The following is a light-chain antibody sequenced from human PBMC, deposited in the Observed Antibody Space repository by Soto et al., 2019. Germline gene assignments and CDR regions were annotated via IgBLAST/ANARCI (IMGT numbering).Light chain of an antibody. CDR1: QSISSY. V-gene: IGKV1-39*01. Sequence: DIQMTQSPSSLSASVGVRVTITCRASQSISSYLNWYQQKPGKAPKLLLYAASSLQSGVPSRFSGSGSGTDVTLTISSLQPEDFATYYCQQSYSTPRTFGQGTKVEIK. CDR3: QQSYSTPRT. J-gene: IGKJ1*01. CDR2: AAS.